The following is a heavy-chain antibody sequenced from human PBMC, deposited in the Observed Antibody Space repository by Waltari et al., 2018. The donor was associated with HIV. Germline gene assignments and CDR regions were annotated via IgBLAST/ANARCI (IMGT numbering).Heavy chain of an antibody. CDR2: IYHSGST. Sequence: QLQLQESGPGLVKPSETLSLTCTVSGGSIGSDNYYWGWIRQPPGKGLEWIGNIYHSGSTHYNPSLKIRVTISVATSKNQFSLKLSSVTAADTAVYYCARHQQLVQSLYYFDLWGQGTLVSVSS. CDR1: GGSIGSDNYY. V-gene: IGHV4-39*01. CDR3: ARHQQLVQSLYYFDL. J-gene: IGHJ4*02. D-gene: IGHD6-6*01.